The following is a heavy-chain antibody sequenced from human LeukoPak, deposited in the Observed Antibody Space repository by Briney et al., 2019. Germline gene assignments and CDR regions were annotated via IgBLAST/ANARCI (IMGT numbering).Heavy chain of an antibody. J-gene: IGHJ3*02. CDR1: GFTFSSYA. D-gene: IGHD3-3*01. CDR3: ARCFGVVIMLDAFDI. CDR2: ISYDGSNK. V-gene: IGHV3-30*04. Sequence: GRSLRLSCAASGFTFSSYAMHWVRQAPGKGLEWVAVISYDGSNKYYADSVKGRFTISRDNSKNTLYPQMNSLRAEDTAVYYCARCFGVVIMLDAFDIWGQGTMVTVSS.